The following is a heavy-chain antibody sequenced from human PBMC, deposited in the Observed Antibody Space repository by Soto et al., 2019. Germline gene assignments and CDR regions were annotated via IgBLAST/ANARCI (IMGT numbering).Heavy chain of an antibody. D-gene: IGHD3-16*02. Sequence: ASVKVSCKASGYTFTGYYMHWVRQAPGQGPEWMGWINPNSGGTNYAQKFQGRVTMTRDTSISTAYMELSRLRSDDTAVYYCARDAGMITFGGVIVLSPFDYWGQGTLVTVSS. CDR3: ARDAGMITFGGVIVLSPFDY. CDR2: INPNSGGT. CDR1: GYTFTGYY. V-gene: IGHV1-2*02. J-gene: IGHJ4*02.